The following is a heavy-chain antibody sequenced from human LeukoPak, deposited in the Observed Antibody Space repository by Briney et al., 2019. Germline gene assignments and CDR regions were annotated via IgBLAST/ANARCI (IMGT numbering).Heavy chain of an antibody. V-gene: IGHV4-31*03. J-gene: IGHJ4*02. CDR3: ASLIGSYFDY. Sequence: TSETLFLTCTVSGGSISSGGYYWSWIRQHPGKGLEWIGYIYYSGSTYYNPSLRSRVTISVDTSKNQFSLKLSSVTAADTAVYYCASLIGSYFDYWGQGTLVTVSS. CDR1: GGSISSGGYY. D-gene: IGHD3-22*01. CDR2: IYYSGST.